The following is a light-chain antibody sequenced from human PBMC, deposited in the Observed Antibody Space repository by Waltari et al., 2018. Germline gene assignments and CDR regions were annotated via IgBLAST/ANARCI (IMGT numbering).Light chain of an antibody. J-gene: IGLJ2*01. Sequence: QSVLTQPPSASGTPGQRVTISCSGSSSNIGSIYVYWDQQLPGSAPKLRNSRDNPRPSGVPGRFSGAKSGTSASLASSGLRSEDEADYYCAAWDDSLGGVVVGGGTKLTVL. CDR3: AAWDDSLGGVV. CDR2: RDN. CDR1: SSNIGSIY. V-gene: IGLV1-47*01.